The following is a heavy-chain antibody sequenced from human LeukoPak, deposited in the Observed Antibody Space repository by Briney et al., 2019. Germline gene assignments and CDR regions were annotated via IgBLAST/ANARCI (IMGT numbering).Heavy chain of an antibody. V-gene: IGHV7-4-1*02. CDR3: ARSGDYYDSSGYYSDAFDI. Sequence: ASVKVSCKASGYTFTSYAMNWVRQAPGQGLEWMGWINTNTGNPTYAQGFTGRFVFSLDTSVSTAYLQISSLKAEDTAVYYCARSGDYYDSSGYYSDAFDIWGQGTMVTVSS. CDR2: INTNTGNP. CDR1: GYTFTSYA. J-gene: IGHJ3*02. D-gene: IGHD3-22*01.